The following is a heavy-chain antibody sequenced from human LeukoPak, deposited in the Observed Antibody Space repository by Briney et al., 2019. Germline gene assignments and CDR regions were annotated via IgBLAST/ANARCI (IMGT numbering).Heavy chain of an antibody. J-gene: IGHJ4*02. Sequence: SETLSLTCTVSGGSISSGGYYWSWIRQPPGKGLEWIGYIYHSGSTYYNPSLKSRVTISVDTSRNQFSLKLSSVTAADTAVYYCVRLMLDRDGYNRGMGKFDYWGQGTLVTVSS. V-gene: IGHV4-30-2*02. CDR1: GGSISSGGYY. D-gene: IGHD5-24*01. CDR2: IYHSGST. CDR3: VRLMLDRDGYNRGMGKFDY.